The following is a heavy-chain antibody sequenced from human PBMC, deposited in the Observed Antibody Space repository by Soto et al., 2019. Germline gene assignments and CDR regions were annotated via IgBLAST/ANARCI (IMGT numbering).Heavy chain of an antibody. D-gene: IGHD4-17*01. V-gene: IGHV1-18*01. J-gene: IGHJ4*02. CDR2: ISAYNGNT. Sequence: QVQLVQSGAEVKKPGASVKVSCKASGYTFTSYGISWVRQAPGQGLEWMGWISAYNGNTNYAQKLQGRVTMTTDTSTRTAYMELTSIRSDDTAVYYCARGPARHFGYGDSYLGYWGQGTLVTVSS. CDR3: ARGPARHFGYGDSYLGY. CDR1: GYTFTSYG.